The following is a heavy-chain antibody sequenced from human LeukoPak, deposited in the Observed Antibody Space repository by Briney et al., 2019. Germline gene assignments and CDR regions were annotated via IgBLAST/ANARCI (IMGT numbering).Heavy chain of an antibody. V-gene: IGHV1-2*02. D-gene: IGHD3-10*01. J-gene: IGHJ4*02. CDR2: INPNSGGT. CDR1: GYTFTGYY. Sequence: GASVKVSCKASGYTFTGYYMPWVRQAPGQGLEWMGWINPNSGGTNYAQKFQGRVTMTRDTSISTAYMELSRLRSDDTAVYYCARVFLRGSGSYYYWGQGTLVTVSS. CDR3: ARVFLRGSGSYYY.